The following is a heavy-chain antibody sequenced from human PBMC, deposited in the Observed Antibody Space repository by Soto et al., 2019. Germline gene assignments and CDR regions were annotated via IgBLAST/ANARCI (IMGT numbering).Heavy chain of an antibody. CDR2: ISAYNGKR. D-gene: IGHD2-21*01. CDR1: GYDFTSYG. J-gene: IGHJ3*02. Sequence: QGQLLQSGDEVKKPGASVRVSCRASGYDFTSYGISWVRRAPGQGLEWVSWISAYNGKRDTAQKIQGRVTMTLDTSTDSAHMELGDLTSADTALDYCARGRIVASIHDAFEIWGQGTMVAVSS. CDR3: ARGRIVASIHDAFEI. V-gene: IGHV1-18*01.